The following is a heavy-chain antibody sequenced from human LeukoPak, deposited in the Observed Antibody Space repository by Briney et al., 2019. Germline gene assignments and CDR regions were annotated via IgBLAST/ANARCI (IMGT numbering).Heavy chain of an antibody. J-gene: IGHJ5*02. CDR1: GFTFSSYG. CDR3: ARDPSSSWYPNWFDP. V-gene: IGHV3-23*01. D-gene: IGHD6-13*01. CDR2: ISGSGGST. Sequence: GGSLRLSCAASGFTFSSYGMSWVRQAPGKGLEWVSAISGSGGSTYYADSVKGRFTISRDNSKNTLYLQMNSLRAEDTAVYYCARDPSSSWYPNWFDPWGQGTLVTVSS.